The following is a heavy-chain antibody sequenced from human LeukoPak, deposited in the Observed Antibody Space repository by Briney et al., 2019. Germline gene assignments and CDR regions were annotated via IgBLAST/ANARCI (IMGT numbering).Heavy chain of an antibody. CDR3: AKGKASAGYYYGSGSYYFDY. J-gene: IGHJ4*02. Sequence: GGSLRLSCAASGFTFSSYAMSWVRQAPGKGLEWVSAISGSGGSTYYADSVKGRFTISRDNSKNTLYLQMNSLRAEDTAVYYCAKGKASAGYYYGSGSYYFDYWGQGTLVTVSS. D-gene: IGHD3-10*01. V-gene: IGHV3-23*01. CDR2: ISGSGGST. CDR1: GFTFSSYA.